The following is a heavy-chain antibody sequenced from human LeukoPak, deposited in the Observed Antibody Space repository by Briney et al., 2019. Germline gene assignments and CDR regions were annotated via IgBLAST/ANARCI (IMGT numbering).Heavy chain of an antibody. CDR2: INHSGST. Sequence: SETLSLTCAVYGGSFSGYYWSWIRQPPGKGLEWIGEINHSGSTNYNPSLKSRVTISVDTSKNQFSLKLSSVTAADTAVYYCATSSVGMSSGYYRAFDYWGQGTLVTVSS. V-gene: IGHV4-34*01. D-gene: IGHD3-22*01. CDR1: GGSFSGYY. J-gene: IGHJ4*02. CDR3: ATSSVGMSSGYYRAFDY.